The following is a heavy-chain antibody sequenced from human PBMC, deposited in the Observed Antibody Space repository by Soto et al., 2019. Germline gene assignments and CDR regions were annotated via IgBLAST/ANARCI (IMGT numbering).Heavy chain of an antibody. CDR3: ARGGLRITMIVVVQRFDY. CDR2: IYYSGST. J-gene: IGHJ4*02. D-gene: IGHD3-22*01. Sequence: ASETLSLTCTVSGGSISSSSYYWGWIRQPPGKGLEWIGSIYYSGSTYYNPSLKSRVTISVDTSKNQFSLKLSSVTAADTAVYYCARGGLRITMIVVVQRFDYWGQGTLVTVSS. CDR1: GGSISSSSYY. V-gene: IGHV4-39*01.